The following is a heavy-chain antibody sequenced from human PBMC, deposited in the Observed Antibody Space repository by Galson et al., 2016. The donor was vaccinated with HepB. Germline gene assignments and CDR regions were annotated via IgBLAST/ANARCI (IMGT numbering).Heavy chain of an antibody. CDR1: GGSINNGVYS. Sequence: TLSLTCTVSGGSINNGVYSWRWVRQPPGKGLEWIGYIFHSGTTFYNPSLKSRVSISIDRPRNLFSLRLDSLTAADSAVYYCARSTTIRSDNYYGLDVWGQGTTVIVSS. D-gene: IGHD1-1*01. CDR3: ARSTTIRSDNYYGLDV. J-gene: IGHJ6*02. V-gene: IGHV4-30-2*01. CDR2: IFHSGTT.